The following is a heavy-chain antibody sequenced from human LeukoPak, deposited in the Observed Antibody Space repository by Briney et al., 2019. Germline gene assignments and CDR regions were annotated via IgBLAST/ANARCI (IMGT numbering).Heavy chain of an antibody. CDR2: ISYDGSNK. J-gene: IGHJ4*02. D-gene: IGHD3-22*01. CDR1: GFTFSSYA. CDR3: TRDSGYDSSGYTLEY. Sequence: GGSLRLSCAASGFTFSSYAMHWVRQAPGKGLEWVAVISYDGSNKYYADSVKGRFTISRDNSKNTLYLQMNSLRAEDTAVYYCTRDSGYDSSGYTLEYWGQGTLVTVSS. V-gene: IGHV3-30-3*01.